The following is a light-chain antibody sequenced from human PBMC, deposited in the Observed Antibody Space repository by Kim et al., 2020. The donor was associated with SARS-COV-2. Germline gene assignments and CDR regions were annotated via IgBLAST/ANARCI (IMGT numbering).Light chain of an antibody. J-gene: IGKJ2*02. CDR1: QGISSY. Sequence: DIQLTQSPSFLSSSIGDRVTITCRASQGISSYLAWYQQKPGKAPKLLIYAASTLQSGVPSRFSGSGSGTEFTLTISSLQPEDFATYYCQQLINYPRTFGQGTKLEI. CDR2: AAS. CDR3: QQLINYPRT. V-gene: IGKV1-9*01.